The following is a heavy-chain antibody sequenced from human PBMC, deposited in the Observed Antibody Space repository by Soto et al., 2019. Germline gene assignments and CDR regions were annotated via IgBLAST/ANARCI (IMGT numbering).Heavy chain of an antibody. D-gene: IGHD3-22*01. Sequence: HPGGSLRLSCAASGFTFSSYEMNWVRQAPGKGLEWVSYISSSGSTIYYADSVKGRFTISRDNAKNSLYLQMNSLRAEDTAVYYCAASGGVVVIPNWFDPWGQGTLVTVSS. CDR1: GFTFSSYE. J-gene: IGHJ5*02. CDR2: ISSSGSTI. CDR3: AASGGVVVIPNWFDP. V-gene: IGHV3-48*03.